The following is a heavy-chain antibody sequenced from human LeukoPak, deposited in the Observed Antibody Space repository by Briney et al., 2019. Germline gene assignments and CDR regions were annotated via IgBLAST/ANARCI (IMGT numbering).Heavy chain of an antibody. CDR3: ARDTAGAIGRLDI. J-gene: IGHJ3*02. D-gene: IGHD1-26*01. V-gene: IGHV4-34*01. Sequence: SETLSLTCAVYGGSFSGYYWSWIRQPPGKGLEWIGEINHSGSTNYNPSLKSRVTISVDTSKNQFSLKLSSVTAADTAVYYCARDTAGAIGRLDIWGQGTMVTVSS. CDR2: INHSGST. CDR1: GGSFSGYY.